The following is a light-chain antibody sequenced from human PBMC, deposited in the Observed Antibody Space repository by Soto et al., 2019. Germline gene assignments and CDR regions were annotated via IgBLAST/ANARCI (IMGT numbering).Light chain of an antibody. CDR3: QQLNSYPPR. Sequence: DIQLTQSPSFLSASVGDRVTITCRASQGISSYLAWYQQKPGKAPKLLIYAASTLQSGVPSRFSGSGSGTEFTLTISSLQPEDFATYYCQQLNSYPPRFGQGTKLEIK. J-gene: IGKJ2*03. V-gene: IGKV1-9*01. CDR1: QGISSY. CDR2: AAS.